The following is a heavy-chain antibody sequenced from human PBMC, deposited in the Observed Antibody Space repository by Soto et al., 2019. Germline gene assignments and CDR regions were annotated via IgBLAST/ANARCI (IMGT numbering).Heavy chain of an antibody. V-gene: IGHV4-61*01. D-gene: IGHD3-22*01. Sequence: SETLSLTCTVSGGPVSDGSYYWTWIRQPPGKGLEWIGYVFYSGSTYYNPSLKSRVTISLDTSKNQFSLKLTSMTAADTAVYYCASEISAYLDPWGQGTLVTVSS. CDR2: VFYSGST. J-gene: IGHJ5*02. CDR1: GGPVSDGSYY. CDR3: ASEISAYLDP.